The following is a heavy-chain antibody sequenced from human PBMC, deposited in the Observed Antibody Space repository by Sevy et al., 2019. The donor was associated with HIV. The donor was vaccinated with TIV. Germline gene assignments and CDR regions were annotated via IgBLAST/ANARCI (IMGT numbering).Heavy chain of an antibody. Sequence: SETLSLTCTVSGGSISSYYWSWIRQPPGKGLEWIGYIYYSGSTNYNPSLKSRVTISVDTSKNQFSLKLSSVTAADTAVYYCARTGGGRQTYYYDSSGYPNAFDIWGQWTMVTVS. V-gene: IGHV4-59*01. J-gene: IGHJ3*02. CDR1: GGSISSYY. D-gene: IGHD3-22*01. CDR3: ARTGGGRQTYYYDSSGYPNAFDI. CDR2: IYYSGST.